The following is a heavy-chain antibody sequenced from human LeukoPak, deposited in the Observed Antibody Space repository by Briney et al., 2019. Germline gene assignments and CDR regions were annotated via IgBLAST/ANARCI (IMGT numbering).Heavy chain of an antibody. CDR1: GYTFTGYY. CDR3: ARDLGIAAAATGGIFDY. J-gene: IGHJ4*02. V-gene: IGHV1-2*02. D-gene: IGHD6-13*01. CDR2: INPNSGGT. Sequence: ASVTVSCKASGYTFTGYYMHWVRQAPGQGLEWVGWINPNSGGTNYAQKFQGRVTMTRDTSISTAYMELSRLRSDDTAVYYCARDLGIAAAATGGIFDYWGQGTLVTVSS.